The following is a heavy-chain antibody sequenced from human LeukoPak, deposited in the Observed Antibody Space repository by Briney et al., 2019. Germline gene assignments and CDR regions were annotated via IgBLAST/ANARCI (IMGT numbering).Heavy chain of an antibody. CDR2: IYHSGST. Sequence: SGTLSLTCAVSGGSISSSNWWSWVRQPPGKGLEWIGEIYHSGSTNYNPSLKSRVIISVDKSKNQFSLKLSSVTAADTAVYYCARQGYHYDICREGYFDYWGQGTLVTVSS. CDR1: GGSISSSNW. J-gene: IGHJ4*02. V-gene: IGHV4-4*02. CDR3: ARQGYHYDICREGYFDY. D-gene: IGHD3-9*01.